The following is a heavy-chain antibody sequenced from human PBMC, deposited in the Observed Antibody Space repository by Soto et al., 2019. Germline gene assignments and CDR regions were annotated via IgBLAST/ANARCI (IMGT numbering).Heavy chain of an antibody. D-gene: IGHD3-9*01. J-gene: IGHJ4*02. V-gene: IGHV4-31*03. Sequence: QVQLQESGPGLVKPSQTLSLTCTVSGGSISSGGYYWSWIRQHPGKGVGWIGYIYYSGSTYYNPSLKRRVTLSVSTSKHLFSLKLGSVTAADTDVYYCARDIPLRNDWGRGSYFDYWGQGTLVTVSS. CDR1: GGSISSGGYY. CDR3: ARDIPLRNDWGRGSYFDY. CDR2: IYYSGST.